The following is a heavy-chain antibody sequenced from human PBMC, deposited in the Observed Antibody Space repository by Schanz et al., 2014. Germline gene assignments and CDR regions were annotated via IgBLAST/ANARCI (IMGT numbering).Heavy chain of an antibody. V-gene: IGHV4-59*08. CDR3: AKFLYNDPS. D-gene: IGHD1-1*01. J-gene: IGHJ5*02. Sequence: QVQLQESGPGLVKPSETLSLTCTVSGGSISSYYWSWIRQPPGKGLEWIGRFYSSGSTNYNPSLKSRVTILVDTSKNQFPLRLPSLTAADTAVYYCAKFLYNDPSWGQGTLVTVSS. CDR2: FYSSGST. CDR1: GGSISSYY.